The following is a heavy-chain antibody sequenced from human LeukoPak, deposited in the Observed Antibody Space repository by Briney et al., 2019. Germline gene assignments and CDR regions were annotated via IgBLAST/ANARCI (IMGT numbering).Heavy chain of an antibody. CDR3: ARSGVVVAATVNGDWFDP. CDR2: INPNSGGT. Sequence: ASVKVSCKASGYTFTDYYVHWVRQAPGQGLEWMGWINPNSGGTNYAQKFQGRVTMTRDTSVSTAYMELSRLTSDGTAVYYCARSGVVVAATVNGDWFDPWGQGTLVTVSS. D-gene: IGHD2-15*01. J-gene: IGHJ5*02. V-gene: IGHV1-2*02. CDR1: GYTFTDYY.